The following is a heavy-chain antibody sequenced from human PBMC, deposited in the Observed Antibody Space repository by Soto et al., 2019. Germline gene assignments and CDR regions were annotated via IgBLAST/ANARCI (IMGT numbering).Heavy chain of an antibody. CDR2: IIPVFGTT. V-gene: IGHV1-69*13. CDR3: APYYYDSSGYYYGNWFDP. CDR1: GGLFSSYA. Sequence: AASVKVSCKASGGLFSSYAISWVRQAPGQGLEWMGGIIPVFGTTNYAEKFQGRVTITADESTSTAYMELSSLRSEDTAVYYCAPYYYDSSGYYYGNWFDPWGQGTLVTVSS. J-gene: IGHJ5*02. D-gene: IGHD3-22*01.